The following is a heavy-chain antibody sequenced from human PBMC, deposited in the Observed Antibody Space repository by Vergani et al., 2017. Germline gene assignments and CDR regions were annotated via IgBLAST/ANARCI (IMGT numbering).Heavy chain of an antibody. V-gene: IGHV1-46*01. CDR3: ARDGWNYYGSESYYNVY. D-gene: IGHD3-10*01. CDR2: INPSGGST. CDR1: GYTFTSYY. Sequence: QVQLVQSGAEVKKPGASVKVSCKASGYTFTSYYMHWVRQAPGQGLEWMGIINPSGGSTSYAQKFQGRVTMTRDTSTSTVYMELSSLRSEDTAVYYCARDGWNYYGSESYYNVYWGQGTLVTVSS. J-gene: IGHJ4*02.